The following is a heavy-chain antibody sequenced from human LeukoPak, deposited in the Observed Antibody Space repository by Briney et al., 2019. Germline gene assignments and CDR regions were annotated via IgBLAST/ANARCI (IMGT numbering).Heavy chain of an antibody. V-gene: IGHV3-23*01. CDR1: GFTFSNYA. Sequence: GGSLRLSCAASGFTFSNYAMTWVRQAPGKGLEWVSGISSSGDSTYYADSMKGRFTISRDNSKNTLYLQMNSLRAEDTAVYYCARGPYGDDSNGYYGMDVWGQGTTVTVSS. CDR2: ISSSGDST. J-gene: IGHJ6*02. D-gene: IGHD4-17*01. CDR3: ARGPYGDDSNGYYGMDV.